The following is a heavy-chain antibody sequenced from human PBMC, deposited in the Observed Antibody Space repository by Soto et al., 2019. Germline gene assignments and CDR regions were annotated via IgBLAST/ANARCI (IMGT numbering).Heavy chain of an antibody. CDR2: ISAYNGNT. CDR1: GYTFTSYG. D-gene: IGHD6-13*01. CDR3: ARGMIAAAGTSGYGMDV. J-gene: IGHJ6*02. Sequence: QVQLVQSGAEVKKPGASVKVSCKASGYTFTSYGISWVRQAPGQGLEWMGWISAYNGNTNYAQKLQGRVTMTTDTSXSXXYMELRSLRSDDTAVYYCARGMIAAAGTSGYGMDVWGQGTTVTVSS. V-gene: IGHV1-18*01.